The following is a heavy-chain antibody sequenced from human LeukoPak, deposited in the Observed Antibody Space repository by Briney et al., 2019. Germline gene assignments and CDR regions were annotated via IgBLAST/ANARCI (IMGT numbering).Heavy chain of an antibody. V-gene: IGHV1-24*01. CDR3: ATYCYGSGSYYCWFDP. D-gene: IGHD3-10*01. J-gene: IGHJ5*02. CDR1: GYTLTELS. CDR2: FDPEDGET. Sequence: ASAKVSCKVSGYTLTELSMHWVRQAPGKGLEWMGGFDPEDGETIYAQKFQGRVTMTEDTSTDTAYMELSSLRSEDTAVYYCATYCYGSGSYYCWFDPWGQGTLVTVSS.